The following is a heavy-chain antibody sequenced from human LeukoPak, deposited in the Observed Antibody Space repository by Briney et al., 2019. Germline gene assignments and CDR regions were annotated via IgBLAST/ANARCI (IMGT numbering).Heavy chain of an antibody. CDR3: ARDQYDTWSRRGNFDS. CDR1: GFTFGKYW. D-gene: IGHD3-3*01. CDR2: IKLDGSEK. J-gene: IGHJ4*02. V-gene: IGHV3-7*03. Sequence: GGSLRLSCVASGFTFGKYWMSWVRQAPGKGLEWGANIKLDGSEKNYVDSVKGRFTISRDNTKNSLYLQMNSLRAEDTAVFYCARDQYDTWSRRGNFDSWGQGTLVTVSS.